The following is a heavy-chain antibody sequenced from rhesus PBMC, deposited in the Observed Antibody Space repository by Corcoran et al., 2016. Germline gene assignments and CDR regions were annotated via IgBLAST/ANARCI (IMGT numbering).Heavy chain of an antibody. D-gene: IGHD3-3*01. CDR2: MNPSNCNT. CDR1: GYTFTSYS. V-gene: IGHV1-200*01. CDR3: ARWGREGGTGFDY. J-gene: IGHJ4*01. Sequence: QVQLVQSGAEVKKPGASVKLSCKASGYTFTSYSLNWVRQAPGQGLEWTVWMNPSNCNTGYAQQFQGRIIMTRDTSTSTAYMELSSLRSEDTAVYYCARWGREGGTGFDYWGQGVLVTVSS.